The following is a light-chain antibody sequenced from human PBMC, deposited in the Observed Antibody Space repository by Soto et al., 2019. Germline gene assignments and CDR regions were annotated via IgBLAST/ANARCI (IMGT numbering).Light chain of an antibody. J-gene: IGKJ1*01. V-gene: IGKV4-1*01. CDR2: WAS. CDR1: QSVLHSSNNKNY. CDR3: QQYYSTPS. Sequence: DIVMTQSPDSLAVSLGERATINCKSSQSVLHSSNNKNYLAWYQQKPGQPPKLLICWASTRESGVPDQFSGSGSGTDFTLTISSLQAEDVAVYFCQQYYSTPSFGQGTKVEIK.